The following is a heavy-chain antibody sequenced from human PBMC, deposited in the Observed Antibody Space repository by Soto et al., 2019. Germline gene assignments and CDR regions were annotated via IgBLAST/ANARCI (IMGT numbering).Heavy chain of an antibody. D-gene: IGHD2-21*01. Sequence: PSGRLYLTSGVSGDSLKSGNYDWRWKSQVPGKGLEWIGHIYVTGAVDYNPSLRDRSTISQDTSERQFSLNLRLVTAADTAVYYCARLRIATNNYKWFDPWGQGTLVTVSS. CDR3: ARLRIATNNYKWFDP. V-gene: IGHV4-31*11. CDR1: GDSLKSGNYD. CDR2: IYVTGAV. J-gene: IGHJ5*02.